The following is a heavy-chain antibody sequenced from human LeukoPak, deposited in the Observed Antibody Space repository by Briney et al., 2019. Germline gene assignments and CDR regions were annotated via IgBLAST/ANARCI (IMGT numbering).Heavy chain of an antibody. J-gene: IGHJ6*02. CDR2: TYYRSKWYN. CDR1: GDSVSSNSVT. CDR3: ARGFYYTGMDV. D-gene: IGHD3-10*01. Sequence: SQTLSLTCAISGDSVSSNSVTWNWIRRSPSRGLEWLGRTYYRSKWYNDYAVSLKSRITINPDTSKNQFSLQLNSVTPEDTAVYYCARGFYYTGMDVWGQGTTVTVSS. V-gene: IGHV6-1*01.